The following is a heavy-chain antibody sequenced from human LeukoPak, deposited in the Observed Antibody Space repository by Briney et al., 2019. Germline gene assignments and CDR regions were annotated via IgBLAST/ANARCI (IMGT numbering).Heavy chain of an antibody. J-gene: IGHJ4*02. Sequence: GGSLRLPCEASGFTFSSYTMNWVRQAPGKGLEWVSSISGSSGYIYYSDSVKGRFTISRDNAKNSLYVQMNSLRAEDTAVYYCARSGSCDYWGQGILVTVSS. CDR1: GFTFSSYT. CDR2: ISGSSGYI. CDR3: ARSGSCDY. D-gene: IGHD1-26*01. V-gene: IGHV3-21*01.